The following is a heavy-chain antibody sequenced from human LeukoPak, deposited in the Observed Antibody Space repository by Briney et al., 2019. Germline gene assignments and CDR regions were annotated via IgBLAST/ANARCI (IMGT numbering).Heavy chain of an antibody. D-gene: IGHD1-26*01. CDR3: ARGGSWDGDCYFCYMDV. Sequence: GASVXXSXXASXXTXXXXGXXXXXXAPGQGLEXMGWISAYNGNTNYAQKLQGRVTMTTDTSTSTAYMELRSLRSDDTAVYYCARGGSWDGDCYFCYMDVWGKGTTVTVSS. CDR1: XXTXXXXG. CDR2: ISAYNGNT. J-gene: IGHJ6*03. V-gene: IGHV1-18*01.